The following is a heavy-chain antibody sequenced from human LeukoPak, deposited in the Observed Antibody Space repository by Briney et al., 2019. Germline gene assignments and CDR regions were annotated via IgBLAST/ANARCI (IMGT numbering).Heavy chain of an antibody. Sequence: GGSLRLSCAGSGLTLSDHYMDWVRQAPGKGLEWVGRIRSKANSDTTEYAASVKGRFTISRDDSKNSLFLQMNSLKTEDTAVYYCSRAWGTYYPAFDFWGQGTMVTVSS. V-gene: IGHV3-72*01. CDR3: SRAWGTYYPAFDF. J-gene: IGHJ3*01. CDR1: GLTLSDHY. D-gene: IGHD1-26*01. CDR2: IRSKANSDTT.